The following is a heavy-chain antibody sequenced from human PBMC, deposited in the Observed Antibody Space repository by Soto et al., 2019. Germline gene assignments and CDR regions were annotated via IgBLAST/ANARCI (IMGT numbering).Heavy chain of an antibody. Sequence: GGSLRLSCAASGFTFSSYSMNWVRQAPGKGLEWVSSISSSSSYIYYADSVKGRFTISRDNAKNSLYLQMNSLRAEDTAVYYGARAASGREYYFDYWGQGTLVTVSS. CDR2: ISSSSSYI. CDR3: ARAASGREYYFDY. J-gene: IGHJ4*02. V-gene: IGHV3-21*01. D-gene: IGHD6-25*01. CDR1: GFTFSSYS.